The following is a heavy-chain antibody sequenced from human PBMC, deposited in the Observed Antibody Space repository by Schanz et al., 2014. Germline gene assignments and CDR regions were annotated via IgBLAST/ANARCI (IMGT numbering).Heavy chain of an antibody. Sequence: EVHLLESGGGLVQPGGSLRLSCTASGFTFSSYSMNWVRQAPGKGLEWVSSISGDHRNTFYADSVKGRFTISRDNSKNTLYLQMNSLRAEDTAIYYCSEDAPCPFDLWGRGTLITVSS. CDR2: ISGDHRNT. CDR3: SEDAPCPFDL. CDR1: GFTFSSYS. V-gene: IGHV3-23*01. J-gene: IGHJ2*01.